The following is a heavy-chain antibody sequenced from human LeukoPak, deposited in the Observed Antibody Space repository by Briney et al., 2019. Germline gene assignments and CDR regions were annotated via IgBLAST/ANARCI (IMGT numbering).Heavy chain of an antibody. V-gene: IGHV3-11*05. J-gene: IGHJ4*02. D-gene: IGHD6-19*01. CDR3: AREVKAVPGDESFDY. CDR2: ISSSSSYT. CDR1: GFTFSDYY. Sequence: GGSLRLSCAASGFTFSDYYMSWIRQAPGKGLEWVSDISSSSSYTNYADSVKGRFTISRDNAKNSLYLQMNSLRAEDTAVYYCAREVKAVPGDESFDYWGQGTLVTVSS.